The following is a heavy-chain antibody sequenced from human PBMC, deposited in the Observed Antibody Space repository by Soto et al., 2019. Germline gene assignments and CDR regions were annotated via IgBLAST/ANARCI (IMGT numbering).Heavy chain of an antibody. J-gene: IGHJ3*02. V-gene: IGHV1-3*01. CDR3: ARSPKAAANAFDI. CDR1: GYTFTSYA. Sequence: ASVKVSCKASGYTFTSYAMHWLRQSPGQRLEWMGWINAGNGNTKYSQKFQGRVTITRDTSASTAYTELSSLRSEDTAVYYCARSPKAAANAFDIWGQGTMVTVSS. D-gene: IGHD2-15*01. CDR2: INAGNGNT.